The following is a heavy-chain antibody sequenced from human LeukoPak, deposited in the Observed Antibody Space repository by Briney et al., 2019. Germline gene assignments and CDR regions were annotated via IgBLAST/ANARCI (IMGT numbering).Heavy chain of an antibody. J-gene: IGHJ4*02. CDR2: IKHDGSEK. V-gene: IGHV3-7*03. CDR1: GFTFSSNW. CDR3: TTAAFNR. Sequence: GGSLRLSCAASGFTFSSNWMSWVRQAPGKGLEWVANIKHDGSEKYYVDSVKGRFTISRDNSKNTLYLQMHSLRTEDTAAYYCTTAAFNRWGQGTLVTVSS.